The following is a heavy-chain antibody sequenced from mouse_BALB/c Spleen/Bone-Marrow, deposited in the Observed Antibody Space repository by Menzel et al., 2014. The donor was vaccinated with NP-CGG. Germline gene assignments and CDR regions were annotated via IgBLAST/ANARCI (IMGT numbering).Heavy chain of an antibody. D-gene: IGHD2-5*01. CDR3: SRNSNYSFDF. Sequence: EVKLVESGGALVKPGGSLKLSCAASGFTFSDYAMSWVRQSPEKRLEWAAEISNGGNYTCYPDTVTGRFTISRDNAKNTLYLEMSSLRSEDTAMYYCSRNSNYSFDFWGQGTTLTVSS. V-gene: IGHV5-9-4*01. CDR1: GFTFSDYA. CDR2: ISNGGNYT. J-gene: IGHJ2*01.